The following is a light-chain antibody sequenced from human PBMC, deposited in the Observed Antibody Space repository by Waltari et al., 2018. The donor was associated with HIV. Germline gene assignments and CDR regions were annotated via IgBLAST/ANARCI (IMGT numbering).Light chain of an antibody. J-gene: IGLJ1*01. V-gene: IGLV2-8*01. CDR1: SSDVGVYNY. CDR2: EVS. CDR3: SSYAGSNKNV. Sequence: QSALTQPPSASGSPGQSVTISCTGPSSDVGVYNYVSWYQQHPGKAPKLMIYEVSKRPSGVPDRFSGSKSGNTASLTVSGLQAEDEADYYCSSYAGSNKNVFGTGTKVTVL.